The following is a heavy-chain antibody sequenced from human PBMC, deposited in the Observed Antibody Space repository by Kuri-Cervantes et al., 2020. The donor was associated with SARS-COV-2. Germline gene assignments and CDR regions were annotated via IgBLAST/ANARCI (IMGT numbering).Heavy chain of an antibody. Sequence: GESLKISCAASGFTFSSYNMNWVRQAPGKGLEWVSSINSSSSYIYYADSVKGRFTISRDNARNSLFLQMNSLRAEDTALYYCARAYGDYVFREALDSWGQGTLVTVSS. D-gene: IGHD4-17*01. CDR1: GFTFSSYN. V-gene: IGHV3-21*01. J-gene: IGHJ4*02. CDR2: INSSSSYI. CDR3: ARAYGDYVFREALDS.